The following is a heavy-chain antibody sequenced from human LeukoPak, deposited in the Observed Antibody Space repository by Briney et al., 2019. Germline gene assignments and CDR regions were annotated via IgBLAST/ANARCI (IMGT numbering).Heavy chain of an antibody. CDR3: ARDFARDAFDI. Sequence: PGGSLRLSCAASGFTFSSYWMHWVRQVPGKGLMWVSRIKTDGSSTSYADSVKGRFTISRDNAKNTLYLQMNSLRAEDTAVYYCARDFARDAFDIWGQGTMVTVSS. V-gene: IGHV3-74*01. J-gene: IGHJ3*02. D-gene: IGHD3-3*01. CDR1: GFTFSSYW. CDR2: IKTDGSST.